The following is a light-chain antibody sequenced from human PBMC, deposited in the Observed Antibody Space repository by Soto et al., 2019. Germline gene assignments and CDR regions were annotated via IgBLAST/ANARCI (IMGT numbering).Light chain of an antibody. CDR1: QSLTNSF. CDR3: QQYSGSPRT. CDR2: DTS. Sequence: EIVLTQSPGTLSLSPGERATLSCRASQSLTNSFIAWYQQKPGQAPRLLIYDTSSRVTGIPDRFSGSGSGTDFTLTISRLEPEDFAVYYCQQYSGSPRTFGQGTKVDI. J-gene: IGKJ1*01. V-gene: IGKV3-20*01.